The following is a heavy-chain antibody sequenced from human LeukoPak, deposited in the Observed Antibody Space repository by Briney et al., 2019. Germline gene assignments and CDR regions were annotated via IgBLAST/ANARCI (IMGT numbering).Heavy chain of an antibody. V-gene: IGHV3-23*01. J-gene: IGHJ4*02. CDR3: ATGISGWYYFAS. Sequence: PGGSLRLSCAASTFIFSNYAMTWVRQVPGKGLEWVSVINVSGDKIFYADSVKGRFTTSRDKSRNTLYLQMNSLRVEDTAICYCATGISGWYYFASWGQGSLVTVSS. D-gene: IGHD6-19*01. CDR2: INVSGDKI. CDR1: TFIFSNYA.